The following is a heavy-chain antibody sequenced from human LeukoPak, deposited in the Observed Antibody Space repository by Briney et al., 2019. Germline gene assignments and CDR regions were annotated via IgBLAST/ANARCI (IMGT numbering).Heavy chain of an antibody. J-gene: IGHJ3*02. Sequence: SQTLSLTCTVSGGSISSGDYYWSWIRQPPGKGLEWIGYIYYSGSTNYNPSLKSRVTISVDTSKNQFSLKLSSVTAADTAVYYCARGVRLDAFDIWGQGTMVTVSS. CDR2: IYYSGST. CDR1: GGSISSGDYY. CDR3: ARGVRLDAFDI. V-gene: IGHV4-61*08. D-gene: IGHD5-12*01.